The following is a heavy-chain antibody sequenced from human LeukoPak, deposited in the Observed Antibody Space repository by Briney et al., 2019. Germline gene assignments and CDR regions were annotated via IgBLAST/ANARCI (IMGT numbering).Heavy chain of an antibody. J-gene: IGHJ4*02. CDR1: GFTFRSYA. V-gene: IGHV3-23*01. CDR2: ISGSGGST. CDR3: AKDGRFVVVTATTFDY. Sequence: GVSLRLSYAASGFTFRSYAMSWVRQAPGKGLEWVSAISGSGGSTYYADSVKGRFTISRDNSKNTLYLQMNSLRAEDTAVYYCAKDGRFVVVTATTFDYWGQGTLVTVSS. D-gene: IGHD2-21*02.